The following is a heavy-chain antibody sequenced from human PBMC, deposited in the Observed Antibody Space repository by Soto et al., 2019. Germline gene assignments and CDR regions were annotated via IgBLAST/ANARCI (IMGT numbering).Heavy chain of an antibody. J-gene: IGHJ4*02. CDR3: AREDGVVGDNSALDS. CDR1: GFTFSTYN. V-gene: IGHV3-21*01. Sequence: EVQLVESGGGLVKPGGSLRLSCAASGFTFSTYNMNWVRQAPGRGLEWVSSINGRSNYKYYADSVKGRFTISRDNAKNSLFLQLNSLRAEVTALYYCAREDGVVGDNSALDSWGQGTLVTVSS. D-gene: IGHD1-26*01. CDR2: INGRSNYK.